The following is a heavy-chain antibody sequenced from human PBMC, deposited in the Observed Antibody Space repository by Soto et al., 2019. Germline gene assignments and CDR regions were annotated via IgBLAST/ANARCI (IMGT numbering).Heavy chain of an antibody. V-gene: IGHV1-46*02. CDR3: ARDLWGSWSVDY. Sequence: QVQLVQSGAEVKEPGASVKVSCKASGYTFQNYHMHWEQQAPGQGLEWMGIIHPSGDTKTYAQRFQGRLAMTRDTSSSTAYMELSSLTSEDTAVYFCARDLWGSWSVDYWGQGTLVTVSS. D-gene: IGHD3-16*01. CDR2: IHPSGDTK. CDR1: GYTFQNYH. J-gene: IGHJ4*02.